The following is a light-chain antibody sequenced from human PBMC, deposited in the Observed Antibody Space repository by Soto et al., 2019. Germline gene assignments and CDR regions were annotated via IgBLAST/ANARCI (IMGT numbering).Light chain of an antibody. J-gene: IGKJ4*01. V-gene: IGKV3-20*01. CDR1: QSVSNNY. Sequence: EIVLMQSPGTLSLSPGERATLPCRASQSVSNNYVAWYQQKPGQAPRLLIAGASSRATGIPDRFSGSGSGTDFTLTISRLEPEDFAVYYCQQYGSSPPLTFGGGTKVEIK. CDR3: QQYGSSPPLT. CDR2: GAS.